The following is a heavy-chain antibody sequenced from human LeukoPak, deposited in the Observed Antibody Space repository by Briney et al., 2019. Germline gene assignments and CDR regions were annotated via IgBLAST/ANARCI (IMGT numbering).Heavy chain of an antibody. D-gene: IGHD3-22*01. CDR3: ARAPVYYDSSGYYFPFDY. CDR1: GGSISSSSYY. Sequence: SETLSLTCTVSGGSISSSSYYWGWIRQPPGKGLEWIGSIYYSGSTYYNPSLKSRVTISVDTSKNQFSLKLSSVTAADTAVYYCARAPVYYDSSGYYFPFDYWGQGTLVTVSS. CDR2: IYYSGST. J-gene: IGHJ4*02. V-gene: IGHV4-39*07.